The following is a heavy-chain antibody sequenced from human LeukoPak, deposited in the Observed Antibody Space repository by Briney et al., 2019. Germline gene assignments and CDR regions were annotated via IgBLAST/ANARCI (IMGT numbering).Heavy chain of an antibody. CDR2: IVVGSGNT. Sequence: ASVKGSCKASGFTFTSSAMQWVRQARGQRLEWIGWIVVGSGNTNYAQKFQERVTITRDMSTSTAYMELSSLRSEDTAVYYCAAVMGGSYPFDYWGQGTLVTVSS. CDR3: AAVMGGSYPFDY. J-gene: IGHJ4*02. D-gene: IGHD1-26*01. V-gene: IGHV1-58*02. CDR1: GFTFTSSA.